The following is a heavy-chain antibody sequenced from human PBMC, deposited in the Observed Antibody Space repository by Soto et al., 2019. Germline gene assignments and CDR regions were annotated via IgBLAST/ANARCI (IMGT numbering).Heavy chain of an antibody. J-gene: IGHJ6*02. D-gene: IGHD3-10*01. V-gene: IGHV4-39*01. Sequence: SETLPLTCTVSGGSSSSYYWSWIRQPTGKGLEWIGSIYYSGSTYYNPSLKSRVTISVDTSKNQFSLKLSSVTAADTAVYYCASPFTVRGASYGMDVWGQGTTVTVSS. CDR2: IYYSGST. CDR1: GGSSSSYY. CDR3: ASPFTVRGASYGMDV.